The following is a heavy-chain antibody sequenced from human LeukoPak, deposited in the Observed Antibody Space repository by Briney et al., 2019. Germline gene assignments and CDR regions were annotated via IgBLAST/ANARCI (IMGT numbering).Heavy chain of an antibody. Sequence: PGGSLRLSCAASRFTFRNYAMSWVRQAPGKGLEWVSGISGSGGTTYYGDSVKGRFTISRDNSKSTLFLQMNGLRSEDTAVYYCAKATGTGAFDIWGQGTTVTVSS. V-gene: IGHV3-23*01. CDR2: ISGSGGTT. CDR1: RFTFRNYA. J-gene: IGHJ3*02. D-gene: IGHD1-7*01. CDR3: AKATGTGAFDI.